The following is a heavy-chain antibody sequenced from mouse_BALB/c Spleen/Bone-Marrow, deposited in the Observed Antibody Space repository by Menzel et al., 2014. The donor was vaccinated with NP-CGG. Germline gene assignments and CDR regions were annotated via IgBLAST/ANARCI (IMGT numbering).Heavy chain of an antibody. CDR2: ISNLAYSI. J-gene: IGHJ2*02. D-gene: IGHD2-12*01. CDR3: PRNRSYDAGYYFDY. Sequence: EVKAVESGGGVVQPGGSRKLFCAASGFNFSDYGMAWVRLAPGKGPEWVAFISNLAYSIYYAETVTGRFTISRENAKNTLYLEMSSQRFEDTAMCCCPRNRSYDAGYYFDYWGQGASLTICS. CDR1: GFNFSDYG. V-gene: IGHV5-15*02.